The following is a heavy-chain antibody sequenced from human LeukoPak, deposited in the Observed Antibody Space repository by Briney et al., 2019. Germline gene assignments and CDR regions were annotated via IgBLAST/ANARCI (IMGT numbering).Heavy chain of an antibody. J-gene: IGHJ6*03. CDR2: MNPNSGNT. CDR1: GYTFTCYD. D-gene: IGHD3-10*01. V-gene: IGHV1-8*01. Sequence: ASVKVSCKASGYTFTCYDINWVRQATGQGLEWMGWMNPNSGNTGYAQKFQGRVTMTRNTSISTAYMELSSLRSEDTAVYYCARGPGEIIYYYYYMDVWGKGTTVTVSS. CDR3: ARGPGEIIYYYYYMDV.